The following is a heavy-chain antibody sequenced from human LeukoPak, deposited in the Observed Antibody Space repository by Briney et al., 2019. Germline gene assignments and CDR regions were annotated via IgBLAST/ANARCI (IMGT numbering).Heavy chain of an antibody. V-gene: IGHV4-4*02. CDR1: GASININKW. J-gene: IGHJ4*02. CDR3: ARGGDWKFDY. CDR2: IHPRGSA. D-gene: IGHD2-21*02. Sequence: TSGTLSLTCAVSGASININKWWSWVRRPPGKGLEWIGGIHPRGSANYHPSLKSRVTMSVDKSKNQFSVSLSSVTAADTALYYCARGGDWKFDYWGQGILVTVSS.